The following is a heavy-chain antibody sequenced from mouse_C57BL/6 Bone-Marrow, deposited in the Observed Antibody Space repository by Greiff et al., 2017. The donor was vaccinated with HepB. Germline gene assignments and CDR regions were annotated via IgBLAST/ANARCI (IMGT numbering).Heavy chain of an antibody. Sequence: VQLKQSGAELVRPGASVKLSCTASGYNFKDYYMHWVKQRPEQGLEWIGRIDPEDGDTEYAPKFQGKATMTADTSSNTAYLQLSSLTSEDTAVYYCTTDHGYCGSSYWFAYWGPGTLVTVSA. J-gene: IGHJ3*01. D-gene: IGHD1-1*01. CDR1: GYNFKDYY. V-gene: IGHV14-1*01. CDR3: TTDHGYCGSSYWFAY. CDR2: IDPEDGDT.